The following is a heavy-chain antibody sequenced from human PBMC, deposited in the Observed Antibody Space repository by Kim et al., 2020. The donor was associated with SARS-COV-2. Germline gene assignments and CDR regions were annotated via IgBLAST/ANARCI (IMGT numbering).Heavy chain of an antibody. D-gene: IGHD3-16*01. CDR3: AKGGSQRWGYYFDY. J-gene: IGHJ4*02. CDR1: GFTFSSYG. Sequence: GGSLRLSCAASGFTFSSYGMHWVRQAPGKGLEWVAVIWYDGSNKYYADSVKGRFTISRDNSKNTLYLQMNSLRAEDTAVYYCAKGGSQRWGYYFDYWGQG. CDR2: IWYDGSNK. V-gene: IGHV3-33*06.